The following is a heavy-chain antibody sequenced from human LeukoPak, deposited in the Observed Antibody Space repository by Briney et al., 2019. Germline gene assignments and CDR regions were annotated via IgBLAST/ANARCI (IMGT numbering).Heavy chain of an antibody. CDR1: GGTFSSYA. D-gene: IGHD1-26*01. CDR2: IIPILGIA. V-gene: IGHV1-69*04. Sequence: SVKVSCKASGGTFSSYAISWVRQAPGQGLEWMGRIIPILGIANYAQKFQGRVTITADKSTSTAYMELSSLRSEDTAVYYCARGQVGATPYYFAYWGQGTLVTVSS. CDR3: ARGQVGATPYYFAY. J-gene: IGHJ4*02.